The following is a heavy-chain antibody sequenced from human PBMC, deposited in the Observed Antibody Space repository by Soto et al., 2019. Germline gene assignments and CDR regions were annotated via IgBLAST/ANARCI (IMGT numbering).Heavy chain of an antibody. CDR3: ATNFDIVMSRLKYYYGMDA. Sequence: QVQLVQSGADVKKPGASVKVSCKASGYTFTNYYIHWVRQAPGQGLEWLGWINPNSGDTKYAQKFQGRVTMTSDMSVTTVYMELPQLTSGDTTVYYFATNFDIVMSRLKYYYGMDAWVQGTKLTVSS. D-gene: IGHD5-12*01. V-gene: IGHV1-2*02. CDR1: GYTFTNYY. CDR2: INPNSGDT. J-gene: IGHJ6*02.